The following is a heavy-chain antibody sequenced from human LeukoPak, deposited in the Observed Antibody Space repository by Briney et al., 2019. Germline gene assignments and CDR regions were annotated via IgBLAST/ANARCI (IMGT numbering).Heavy chain of an antibody. Sequence: SSETLSLTCTVSGGSISSYYRSWIRQPPGKGLEWIGYIYSSGSTNYNPSLKSRVTISVDTSKNQFSLKLTSVTAADTAVYYCARTTEGGYTYGYFYYYYMDVWGKGTTVTISS. D-gene: IGHD5-18*01. CDR1: GGSISSYY. CDR3: ARTTEGGYTYGYFYYYYMDV. J-gene: IGHJ6*03. CDR2: IYSSGST. V-gene: IGHV4-59*01.